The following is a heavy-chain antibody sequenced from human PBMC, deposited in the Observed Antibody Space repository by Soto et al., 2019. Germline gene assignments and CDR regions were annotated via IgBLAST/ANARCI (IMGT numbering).Heavy chain of an antibody. CDR1: GFTFSSYS. V-gene: IGHV3-21*01. CDR3: ARDRGYCSSTSCYGSNFDY. D-gene: IGHD2-2*01. CDR2: ISSSSSYI. Sequence: GGSLRLSCAASGFTFSSYSMNWVRQAPGKGLEWVSSISSSSSYIYYADSVKGRFTISRDNAKHSLYLQMNSLRAEDTAVYYCARDRGYCSSTSCYGSNFDYWGQGTLVTVSS. J-gene: IGHJ4*02.